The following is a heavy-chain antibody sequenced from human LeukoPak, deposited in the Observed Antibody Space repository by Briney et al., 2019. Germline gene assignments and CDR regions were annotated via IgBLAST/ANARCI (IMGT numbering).Heavy chain of an antibody. V-gene: IGHV1-18*01. CDR2: ISAYNGNT. J-gene: IGHJ4*02. D-gene: IGHD2-2*01. Sequence: GASVKVSCKASGYTFTSYGISWVRQAPGQGLEWMGWISAYNGNTNYAQKLQGRVTMTTDTSTSTAYMELRSLRSDDTAVYYCARGPPYCSSTSCHLDYWGQGTLVTVSS. CDR1: GYTFTSYG. CDR3: ARGPPYCSSTSCHLDY.